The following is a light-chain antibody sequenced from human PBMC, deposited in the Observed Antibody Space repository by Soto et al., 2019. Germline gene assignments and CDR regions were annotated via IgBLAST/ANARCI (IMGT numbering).Light chain of an antibody. J-gene: IGKJ2*01. CDR2: DAS. CDR3: QQYNNLPYT. V-gene: IGKV1-33*01. CDR1: EDISKY. Sequence: DIQMTQSPSSLSASLGDRVTITCQASEDISKYLHWYQQSPGKAPKLLIYDASNLEVGVPSRFGGSGSGTFFPLTISILQPEYIATYYCQQYNNLPYTFGQGTKLDIK.